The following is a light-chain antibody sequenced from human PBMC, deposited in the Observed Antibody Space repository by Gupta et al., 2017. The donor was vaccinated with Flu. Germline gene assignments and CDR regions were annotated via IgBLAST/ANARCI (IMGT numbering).Light chain of an antibody. V-gene: IGKV4-1*01. CDR2: WAS. Sequence: DIVMTQSPAPLAVSLGERATINCKSSQSVLYSSNNKNYLAWYQQKPGQPPKLLIYWASTRESGVPDRFSGSGSGTDFTLTISSLQAEDVAVYYCHQYYRKPYSFGQGTKLEIK. CDR3: HQYYRKPYS. CDR1: QSVLYSSNNKNY. J-gene: IGKJ2*03.